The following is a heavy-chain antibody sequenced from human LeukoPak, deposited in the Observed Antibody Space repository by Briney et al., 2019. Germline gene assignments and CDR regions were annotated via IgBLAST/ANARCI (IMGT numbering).Heavy chain of an antibody. D-gene: IGHD3-3*01. Sequence: PGGSLRLSCTASGFTFSSYAMSWVRQAPGKGLEWVSGISGSGGSTYYADSVKGRFTIPRDNSRNTLYLQMNSLRAEDTAVYYCAKGPTNWSGYPVDYWGQGTLVTVSS. CDR2: ISGSGGST. CDR1: GFTFSSYA. V-gene: IGHV3-23*01. J-gene: IGHJ4*02. CDR3: AKGPTNWSGYPVDY.